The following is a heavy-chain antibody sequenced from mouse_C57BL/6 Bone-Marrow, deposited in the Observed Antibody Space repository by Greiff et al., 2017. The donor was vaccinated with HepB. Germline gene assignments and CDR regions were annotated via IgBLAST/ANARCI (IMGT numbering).Heavy chain of an antibody. CDR1: GFTFTDYH. V-gene: IGHV7-3*01. D-gene: IGHD2-2*01. Sequence: EVMLVESGGGLVQPGGSLSLSCAASGFTFTDYHMSWVRQPPGKALEWLGFIRNKANGYTTEYSASVKGRFTISRDNSQSILYLQMNALRAEDSATYYCARGRTKVTFAYWGQGTLVTVSA. CDR2: IRNKANGYTT. CDR3: ARGRTKVTFAY. J-gene: IGHJ3*01.